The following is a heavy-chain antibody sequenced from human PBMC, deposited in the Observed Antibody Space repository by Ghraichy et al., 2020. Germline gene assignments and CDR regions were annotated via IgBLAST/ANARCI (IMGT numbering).Heavy chain of an antibody. V-gene: IGHV3-23*01. D-gene: IGHD3-3*01. CDR2: ISGSGGST. J-gene: IGHJ4*02. CDR1: GFTFSSYA. Sequence: GGSLRLSCAASGFTFSSYAMSWVRQAPGKGLEWVSAISGSGGSTYYADSVKGRFTISRDNSKNTLYLQMNSLRAEDTAVYYCAKDAAYYDFWSGPTAPGDWGQGTLVTVSS. CDR3: AKDAAYYDFWSGPTAPGD.